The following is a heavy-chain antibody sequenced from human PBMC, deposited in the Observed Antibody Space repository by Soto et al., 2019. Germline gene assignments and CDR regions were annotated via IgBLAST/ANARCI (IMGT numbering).Heavy chain of an antibody. CDR1: GYSFTSYW. J-gene: IGHJ6*02. V-gene: IGHV5-10-1*01. D-gene: IGHD2-2*01. CDR2: IDPSDSYT. CDR3: ASSPRGYCSSTSCRELGNYYGMDV. Sequence: PGESLKISCKGSGYSFTSYWISWVRQMPGKGLEWMGRIDPSDSYTNYSPSFQGHVTISAAKSISTAYLQWSSLKASDTAMYYCASSPRGYCSSTSCRELGNYYGMDVWGQGTTVTVSS.